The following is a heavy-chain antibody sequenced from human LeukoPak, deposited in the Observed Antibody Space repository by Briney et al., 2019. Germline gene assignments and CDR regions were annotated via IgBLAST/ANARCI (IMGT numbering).Heavy chain of an antibody. CDR1: GFSLTTSGVG. CDR2: IYWDDDK. Sequence: SGPTLANPTQTLTLTCTFSGFSLTTSGVGVGWIRQPPGKALEWLALIYWDDDKRYSPSLESRLTITKDTSKNQVVLTMTNMDPVDAATYYCARRTSKGTTVPYFDYWGQRTVVRVSS. V-gene: IGHV2-5*02. D-gene: IGHD4-17*01. J-gene: IGHJ4*02. CDR3: ARRTSKGTTVPYFDY.